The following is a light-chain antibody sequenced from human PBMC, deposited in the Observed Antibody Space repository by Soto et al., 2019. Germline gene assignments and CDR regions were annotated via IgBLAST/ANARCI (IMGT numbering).Light chain of an antibody. V-gene: IGKV3-15*01. CDR2: DAS. CDR3: QQWGSSSWT. J-gene: IGKJ1*01. Sequence: EIVMTQSPATLSVSPGESATLSCRASQSVSSNLAWHQQKPGQAPRILMYDASTRATGISARFSGSGSGTEFTLTISRLEPEDFAVYYCQQWGSSSWTFGQGTKVDIK. CDR1: QSVSSN.